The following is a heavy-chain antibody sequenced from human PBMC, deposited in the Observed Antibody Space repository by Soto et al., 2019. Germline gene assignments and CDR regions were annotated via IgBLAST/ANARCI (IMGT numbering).Heavy chain of an antibody. J-gene: IGHJ4*02. CDR1: GDSLSSNSAS. V-gene: IGHV6-1*01. D-gene: IGHD6-13*01. CDR2: TYYRSKWYN. CDR3: AREIGRSWSLDY. Sequence: SQTLSLTCAISGDSLSSNSASCNWNRESPSRGLEWLGRTYYRSKWYNDYAVSVKSRITINPDTSKNQFSVQLNSVTPEDTAVYYCAREIGRSWSLDYWGQGTLVTVSS.